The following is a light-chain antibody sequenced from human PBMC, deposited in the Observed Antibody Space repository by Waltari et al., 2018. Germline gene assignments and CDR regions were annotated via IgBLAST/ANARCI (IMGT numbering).Light chain of an antibody. CDR2: GGN. V-gene: IGLV2-23*01. CDR1: GSHVGDYKF. Sequence: QSALTQPASVSGSPGQSITISCTGTGSHVGDYKFVSWYQQHPDKVPKLLIYGGNKRPAWFSDLCSGSYSANTASLTISGLQAEDEADYYCCSYAGSNTLLYVFGTGTKVTVL. J-gene: IGLJ1*01. CDR3: CSYAGSNTLLYV.